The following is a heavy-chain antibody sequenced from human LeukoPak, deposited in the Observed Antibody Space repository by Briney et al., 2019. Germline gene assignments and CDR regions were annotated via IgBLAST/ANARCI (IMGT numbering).Heavy chain of an antibody. V-gene: IGHV5-51*01. Sequence: GESLKISCKCSGYTFTSYWIGWVRQMPGKGLEWMGIIYPGDSDTRYSPSFQGQVTISADKSISTAYLQWSSLKASDTAMYYCARKYSYDSTAHNTYFFDFWGQGTLVTVSS. D-gene: IGHD3-22*01. CDR3: ARKYSYDSTAHNTYFFDF. CDR2: IYPGDSDT. J-gene: IGHJ4*02. CDR1: GYTFTSYW.